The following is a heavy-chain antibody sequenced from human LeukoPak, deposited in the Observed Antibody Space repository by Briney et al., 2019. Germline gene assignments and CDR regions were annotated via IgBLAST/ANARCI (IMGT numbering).Heavy chain of an antibody. CDR3: ARRTSGGGLFDY. D-gene: IGHD3-10*01. J-gene: IGHJ4*02. CDR1: GGSISSYY. CDR2: ISLTGLT. V-gene: IGHV4-59*04. Sequence: PSETLSLTCTVSGGSISSYYWSWIRQPPGQGLEWIGEISLTGLTHYNPSLESRVTVSLDKSKNQLSLNLTSVTSADTAVYYCARRTSGGGLFDYWGQGTLVTVSS.